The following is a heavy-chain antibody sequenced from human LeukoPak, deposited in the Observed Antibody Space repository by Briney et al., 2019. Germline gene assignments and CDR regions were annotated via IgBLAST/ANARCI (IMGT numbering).Heavy chain of an antibody. CDR3: VSFYETY. J-gene: IGHJ4*02. CDR1: GNYW. CDR2: INSDGSWT. V-gene: IGHV3-74*01. Sequence: PGGSLRLSCAASGNYWMHWVRQAPGKGLAWVSHINSDGSWTSYADPVKGRFTISKDNAKNTVYLQMNSLRAEDTAVYYCVSFYETYWGRGTLVTVSS. D-gene: IGHD2/OR15-2a*01.